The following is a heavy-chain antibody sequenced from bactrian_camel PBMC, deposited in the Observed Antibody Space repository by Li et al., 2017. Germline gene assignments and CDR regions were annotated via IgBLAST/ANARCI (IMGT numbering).Heavy chain of an antibody. CDR1: GFTFSNYA. J-gene: IGHJ4*01. D-gene: IGHD6*01. Sequence: VQLVESGGGLVQPGGSLKLSCAASGFTFSNYAMGWLRQAPGKGLEWASSINSDGGDTYYADSVKGRFAISQDNARNENTVYLQMNSLKPEDTAIYYCQARCNGQYDDWGQGTQVTVS. CDR3: QARCNGQYDD. CDR2: INSDGGDT. V-gene: IGHV3S40*01.